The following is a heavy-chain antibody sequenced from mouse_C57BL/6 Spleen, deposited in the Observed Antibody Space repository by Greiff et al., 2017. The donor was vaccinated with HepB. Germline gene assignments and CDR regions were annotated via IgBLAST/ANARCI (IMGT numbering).Heavy chain of an antibody. V-gene: IGHV5-6*01. CDR3: ARQEVGY. CDR2: ISSGGSYT. J-gene: IGHJ4*01. Sequence: EVQLQESGGDLVKPGGSLKLSCAASGFTFSSYGMSWVRQTPDKRLEWVATISSGGSYTYYPDSVKGRFTISRDNAKNTLYLQMSSLKSEDTAMYYCARQEVGYWGQGTSVTVSS. CDR1: GFTFSSYG.